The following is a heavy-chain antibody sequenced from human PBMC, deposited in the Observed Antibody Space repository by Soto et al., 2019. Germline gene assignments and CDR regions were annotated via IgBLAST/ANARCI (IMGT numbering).Heavy chain of an antibody. CDR3: AAYYLDRSGRLD. V-gene: IGHV1-2*02. CDR2: ISPTSGDT. Sequence: ASVKVSCKASAYTFTDYYIHWVRQAPGQGLEWMGWISPTSGDTHSAQKFQGRVTMTWDTSITTAYMDLSTLRSDDTAVYLCAAYYLDRSGRLDWGQGTLVTVSS. J-gene: IGHJ4*02. CDR1: AYTFTDYY. D-gene: IGHD3-22*01.